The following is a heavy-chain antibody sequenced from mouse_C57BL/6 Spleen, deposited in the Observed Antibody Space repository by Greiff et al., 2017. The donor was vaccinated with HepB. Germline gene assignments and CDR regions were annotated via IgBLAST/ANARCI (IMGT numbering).Heavy chain of an antibody. CDR3: DRGFYSPYYGDD. CDR2: IDPANGNT. D-gene: IGHD1-1*01. J-gene: IGHJ2*01. V-gene: IGHV14-3*01. Sequence: VQLQQSVAELVRPGASVKLSCTASGFNIKNTYMHWVKQRPEQGLEWIGRIDPANGNTKYAPKFQGKATITADTSSNTAYLQISSLTSEDTAIYYWDRGFYSPYYGDDGGQGTTLTGSS. CDR1: GFNIKNTY.